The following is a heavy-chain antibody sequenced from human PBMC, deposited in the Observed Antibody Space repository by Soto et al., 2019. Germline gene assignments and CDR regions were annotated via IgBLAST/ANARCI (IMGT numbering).Heavy chain of an antibody. J-gene: IGHJ4*02. V-gene: IGHV3-33*01. CDR1: GFTFSSYG. Sequence: GGSLRLSCAASGFTFSSYGMHWVRQAPGKGLEWVAVIWYDGSNKYYADSVKGRFTISRDNAKNSLYLQMNSLRAEDTAVYYCARDFGYCSSTSCYAGGDYWGQGTLVTVSS. CDR3: ARDFGYCSSTSCYAGGDY. CDR2: IWYDGSNK. D-gene: IGHD2-2*03.